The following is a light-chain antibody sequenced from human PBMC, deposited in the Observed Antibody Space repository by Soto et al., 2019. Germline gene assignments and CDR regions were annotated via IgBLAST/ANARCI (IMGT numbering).Light chain of an antibody. V-gene: IGKV1D-16*01. J-gene: IGKJ1*01. CDR2: AAS. CDR1: QGLSRW. Sequence: DIQKTQSPPSLSASVGDRVTITCRASQGLSRWLAWYQQRPEKAPKCLIYAASDLQSGVPSRFSGSGSGTEFTLTINNLQPEDFATYYCQQYKTYPWTFGQGTKVEVK. CDR3: QQYKTYPWT.